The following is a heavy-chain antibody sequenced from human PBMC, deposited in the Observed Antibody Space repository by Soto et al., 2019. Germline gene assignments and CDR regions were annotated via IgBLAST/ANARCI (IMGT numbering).Heavy chain of an antibody. J-gene: IGHJ3*02. V-gene: IGHV4-59*01. D-gene: IGHD4-17*01. Sequence: QVQLQESGPGLVKPSETLSLTCTVSGGSISSYYWSWIRQPPGKGLEWIGYIYYSGSTNYNPSLKSRVTISVDTSKNQFSLKLSSVTAADTAVYYCARDLPTVTTYDAFDIWGQGTMVTVSS. CDR2: IYYSGST. CDR3: ARDLPTVTTYDAFDI. CDR1: GGSISSYY.